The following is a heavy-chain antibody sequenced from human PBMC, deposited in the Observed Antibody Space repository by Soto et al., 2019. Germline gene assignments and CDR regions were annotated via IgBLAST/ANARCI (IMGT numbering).Heavy chain of an antibody. CDR2: IIPIFGTA. V-gene: IGHV1-69*06. CDR1: GGTFSSYA. J-gene: IGHJ6*02. Sequence: QVQLVQSGAEVKKPGSSVKVSCKASGGTFSSYAISWVRQAPGQGLEWMGGIIPIFGTANYAQKFQGRVTITADKSTSTAYMELSSLRSEDTAVYYCARDAWYDSSGYSRPGYYYYYGMDVWGQGTTVIVSS. CDR3: ARDAWYDSSGYSRPGYYYYYGMDV. D-gene: IGHD3-22*01.